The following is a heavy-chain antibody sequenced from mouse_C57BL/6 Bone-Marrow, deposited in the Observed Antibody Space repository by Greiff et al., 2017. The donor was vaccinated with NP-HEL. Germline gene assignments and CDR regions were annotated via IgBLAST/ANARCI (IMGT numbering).Heavy chain of an antibody. CDR3: SRVIRGAMDY. CDR2: IYPGDGDT. D-gene: IGHD1-1*01. V-gene: IGHV1-82*01. J-gene: IGHJ4*01. Sequence: QVQLKESGPELVKPGASVKISCKASGYAFSSSWMNWVKQRPGKGLEWIGRIYPGDGDTNYNGKFRGQATLTADKSSSTAYMQLSSLTAEDSAVYVCSRVIRGAMDYWGQGTAVTVSS. CDR1: GYAFSSSW.